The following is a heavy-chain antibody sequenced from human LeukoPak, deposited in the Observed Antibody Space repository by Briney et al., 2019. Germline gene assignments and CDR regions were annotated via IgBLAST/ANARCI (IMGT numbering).Heavy chain of an antibody. V-gene: IGHV3-33*01. CDR3: ARDWQLMPDY. CDR2: IWYDGSNK. D-gene: IGHD2-2*01. Sequence: GGSLRLSCAASGFTFSSYGMHWVRQAPGKGLEWVAIIWYDGSNKYYGASVKGRFTISRDNSKNTLYLQMNSLRAEDTAVYCCARDWQLMPDYWGQGTLVTVSS. CDR1: GFTFSSYG. J-gene: IGHJ4*02.